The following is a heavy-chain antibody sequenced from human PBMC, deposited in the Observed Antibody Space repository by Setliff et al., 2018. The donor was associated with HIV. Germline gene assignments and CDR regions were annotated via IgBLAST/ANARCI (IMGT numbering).Heavy chain of an antibody. CDR2: IYTSGST. V-gene: IGHV4-4*07. D-gene: IGHD1-1*01. CDR3: ARDTTPGIGQAANWFDP. Sequence: SETLSLTCTVSGGSISSYYWSWIRQPAGKGLEWIGRIYTSGSTNYNPSLKSRVTMSVDTSKNQFSLKLSSVTAADTAVYYCARDTTPGIGQAANWFDPWGQGALVTVSS. CDR1: GGSISSYY. J-gene: IGHJ5*02.